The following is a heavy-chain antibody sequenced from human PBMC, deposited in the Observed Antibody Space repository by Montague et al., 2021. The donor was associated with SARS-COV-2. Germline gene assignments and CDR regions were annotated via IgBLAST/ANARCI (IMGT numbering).Heavy chain of an antibody. CDR3: ARSHWQWLVLSRGWFDP. Sequence: SETLSLTCTVSGGSISSSSYYWGRIRQPPGKGLEWIGSIYYSGSTYYXXXLKSRVTISVDTSKNQFSLKLSSVTAADTAVYYCARSHWQWLVLSRGWFDPWGQGTLVTVSS. V-gene: IGHV4-39*07. D-gene: IGHD6-19*01. CDR1: GGSISSSSYY. J-gene: IGHJ5*02. CDR2: IYYSGST.